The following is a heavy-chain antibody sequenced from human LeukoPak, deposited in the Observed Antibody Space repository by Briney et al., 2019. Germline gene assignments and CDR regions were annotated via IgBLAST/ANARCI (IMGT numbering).Heavy chain of an antibody. D-gene: IGHD4-17*01. V-gene: IGHV4-59*11. CDR1: GGSISSHY. J-gene: IGHJ5*02. CDR2: IYYSGST. Sequence: SETLSLTCTVFGGSISSHYWSWIRQPPGKGLEWIGYIYYSGSTNYNPSLKSRVTISVDTSKNQFSLKLSSVTAADTAVYYCARALTVRWWFDPWGQGTLVTVSS. CDR3: ARALTVRWWFDP.